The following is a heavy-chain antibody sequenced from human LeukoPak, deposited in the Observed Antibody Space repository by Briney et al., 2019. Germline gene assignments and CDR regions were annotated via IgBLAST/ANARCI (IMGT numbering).Heavy chain of an antibody. D-gene: IGHD6-6*01. CDR1: GFTFSSYS. V-gene: IGHV3-21*01. CDR3: AREGGRAAPVDY. Sequence: GGSLRLSCAASGFTFSSYSMNWVRQAPGKGPEWVSSISSSSSYIYYADSVKGRFTISRDNAKNSLYLQMNSLRAEDTAVYYCAREGGRAAPVDYWGQGTLVTVSS. CDR2: ISSSSSYI. J-gene: IGHJ4*02.